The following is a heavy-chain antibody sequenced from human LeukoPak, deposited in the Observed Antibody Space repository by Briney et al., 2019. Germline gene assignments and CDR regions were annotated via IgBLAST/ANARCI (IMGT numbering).Heavy chain of an antibody. J-gene: IGHJ3*02. D-gene: IGHD2-21*02. Sequence: PGGSLRLSCAASGFTFSSYAMSWVRQAPGKGLEWVSGISGSGGSTYYADSVKGRFTISRDNSKNTLYLQMNSLRAEDTAVYYCAKWVLNPGVVVTASDAFDIWGQGTMVTVSS. CDR2: ISGSGGST. CDR3: AKWVLNPGVVVTASDAFDI. V-gene: IGHV3-23*01. CDR1: GFTFSSYA.